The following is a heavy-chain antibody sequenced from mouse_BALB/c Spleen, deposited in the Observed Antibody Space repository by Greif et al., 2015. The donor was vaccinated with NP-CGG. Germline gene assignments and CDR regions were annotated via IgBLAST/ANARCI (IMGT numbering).Heavy chain of an antibody. CDR3: ARAPPGYFDY. V-gene: IGHV7-3*02. Sequence: EVKVVESGGGSVQPGGSLRPSCATSGFTFTDYYMSWVRQPPGKALEWLGFIRNKANGYTTEYSASVKGRFTISRDNSQSILYLQMNTLRAEGSATYYCARAPPGYFDYWGQGTSLTVSS. CDR2: IRNKANGYTT. CDR1: GFTFTDYY. J-gene: IGHJ2*02.